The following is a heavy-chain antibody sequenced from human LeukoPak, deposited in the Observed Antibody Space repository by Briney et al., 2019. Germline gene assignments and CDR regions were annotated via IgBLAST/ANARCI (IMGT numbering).Heavy chain of an antibody. Sequence: SETLSLTCSVSGGSISNYYWSWIRQPPGKGLEWIGYIYYSGTTNYNPSLKSRVTISVDTSKGQFSLKLNSVTAADTAVYYCARGGGVFDYWGQGTLVTVS. CDR1: GGSISNYY. J-gene: IGHJ4*02. D-gene: IGHD2-8*02. CDR2: IYYSGTT. CDR3: ARGGGVFDY. V-gene: IGHV4-59*01.